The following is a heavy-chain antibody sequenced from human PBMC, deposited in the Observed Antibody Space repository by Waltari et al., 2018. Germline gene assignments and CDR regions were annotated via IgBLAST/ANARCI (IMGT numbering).Heavy chain of an antibody. J-gene: IGHJ3*02. CDR1: GYTFTSYA. CDR3: ARVSPYVDAFDI. V-gene: IGHV1-3*01. D-gene: IGHD3-16*01. CDR2: INAGNGNT. Sequence: QVQLVQSGAEAKKPGASVKVSCKASGYTFTSYAMHWVRQAPGQRLEWMGWINAGNGNTKYSQKFQGRVTITRDTSASTAYMELSSLRSEDTAVYYCARVSPYVDAFDIWGQGTMVTVSS.